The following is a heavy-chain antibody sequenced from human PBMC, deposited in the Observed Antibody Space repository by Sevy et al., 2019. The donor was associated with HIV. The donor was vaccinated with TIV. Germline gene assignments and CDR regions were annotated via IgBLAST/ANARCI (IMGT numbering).Heavy chain of an antibody. CDR3: ARDRGEILSSAFDY. V-gene: IGHV3-30*04. J-gene: IGHJ4*02. Sequence: RGSLRLSCAASGFTFSDYRMHWVRQAPGKGLEWVAVISYDGRNNKYNADSVKGRFTISRDNSKNTVYLQMNSLRAEDTAIYYCARDRGEILSSAFDYWGQGTLVTVSS. CDR1: GFTFSDYR. D-gene: IGHD3-16*01. CDR2: ISYDGRNNK.